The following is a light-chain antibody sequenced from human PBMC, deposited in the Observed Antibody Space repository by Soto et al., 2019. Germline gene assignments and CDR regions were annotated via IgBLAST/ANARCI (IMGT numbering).Light chain of an antibody. V-gene: IGLV2-14*01. J-gene: IGLJ1*01. CDR3: SSYTSSSTLSSYV. CDR1: SSDVGGYNY. Sequence: QSALAQPASVSGSPGQSITISCTGTSSDVGGYNYVSWYQQHPGKAPKLMIYDVSNRPSGVSNRFSGSKSGNTASLTISGLQAEDEADYYCSSYTSSSTLSSYVFGTGTKSPS. CDR2: DVS.